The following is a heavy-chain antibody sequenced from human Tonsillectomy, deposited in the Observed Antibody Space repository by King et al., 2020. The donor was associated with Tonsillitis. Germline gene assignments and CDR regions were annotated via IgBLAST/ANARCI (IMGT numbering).Heavy chain of an antibody. CDR1: GGSISSSSYY. Sequence: QLQESGPGLVKPSETLSLTCTVSGGSISSSSYYWGWIRQPPGKGLEWIGSIHYSGSTYYNSSLKSRVTISVDTSKNQFSLKLSSVTAADTAVYYCARTQLVPAAHLDYWGRGTLITVSS. CDR3: ARTQLVPAAHLDY. CDR2: IHYSGST. J-gene: IGHJ4*02. D-gene: IGHD2-2*01. V-gene: IGHV4-39*01.